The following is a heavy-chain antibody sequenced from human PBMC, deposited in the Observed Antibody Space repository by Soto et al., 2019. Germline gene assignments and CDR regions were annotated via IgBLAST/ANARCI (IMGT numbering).Heavy chain of an antibody. D-gene: IGHD6-19*01. Sequence: EVQLVESGGGLVQPGGSLRLSCAASGFTFTNYNMNWVRQAPGKGLEWISYITTSSSTIYYADSVKGRFTTSRANAKNSLYLQMNSLRAEDTAVYYCAREGYEGSGPDFWGQGTLVTVSS. V-gene: IGHV3-48*01. CDR3: AREGYEGSGPDF. CDR1: GFTFTNYN. J-gene: IGHJ4*02. CDR2: ITTSSSTI.